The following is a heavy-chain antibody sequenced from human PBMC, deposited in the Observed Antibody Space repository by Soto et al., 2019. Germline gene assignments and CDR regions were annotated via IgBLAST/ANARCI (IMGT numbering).Heavy chain of an antibody. CDR1: GGSISNYF. Sequence: SETLSLICGVSGGSISNYFWSWIRQPPGKGLEWIGYIFYSGTTNYNPSLKGRVTMSVDTSNNRFSLKLTSVTAADTAVHYCARGRGGTYDAFNIWGQGTMVTVSS. CDR2: IFYSGTT. D-gene: IGHD1-26*01. V-gene: IGHV4-59*01. CDR3: ARGRGGTYDAFNI. J-gene: IGHJ3*02.